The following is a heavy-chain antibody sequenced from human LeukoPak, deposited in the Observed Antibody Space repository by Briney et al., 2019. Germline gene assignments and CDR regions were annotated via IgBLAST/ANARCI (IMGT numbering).Heavy chain of an antibody. V-gene: IGHV4-34*01. J-gene: IGHJ4*02. D-gene: IGHD3-16*02. CDR2: INHSGST. Sequence: KPSETLSLTCAVYGGSFSGYYWSWIRQPPGKGLEWIGEINHSGSTNYNPSLKSRVTISVDTSKNQFSLKLSSVTAADTAVYYCARDRDYVWGSYRYADYWGQGTLVTVSS. CDR1: GGSFSGYY. CDR3: ARDRDYVWGSYRYADY.